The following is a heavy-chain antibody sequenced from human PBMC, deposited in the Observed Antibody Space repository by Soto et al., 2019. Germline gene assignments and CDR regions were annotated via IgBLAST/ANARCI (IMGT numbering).Heavy chain of an antibody. V-gene: IGHV1-3*01. D-gene: IGHD3-3*01. CDR3: ARDKRITIFGVVPHYYYYGMDV. J-gene: IGHJ6*02. CDR2: INAGNGNT. Sequence: QVQLVQSGAEVKKPGASVKVSCKASGYTFTSYAMHWVHQAPGQRLEWMGWINAGNGNTKYSQKFQGRVTITRDTSASTAYMELSSLRSEDTAVYYCARDKRITIFGVVPHYYYYGMDVWGQGTTVTVSS. CDR1: GYTFTSYA.